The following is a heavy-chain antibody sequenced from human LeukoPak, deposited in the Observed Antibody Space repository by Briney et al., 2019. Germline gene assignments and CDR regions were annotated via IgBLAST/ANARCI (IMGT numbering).Heavy chain of an antibody. CDR3: ARVGGVPYFDY. CDR2: IKQDGSEK. Sequence: GGSLRLSCAAPGFSFSSYWMSWVRQAPGKGLEWVANIKQDGSEKYYVDSVKGRFTISRDNAKNSLYLQMNSLRAEDTAVYYCARVGGVPYFDYWGQGTLVTVSS. V-gene: IGHV3-7*01. D-gene: IGHD4-23*01. J-gene: IGHJ4*02. CDR1: GFSFSSYW.